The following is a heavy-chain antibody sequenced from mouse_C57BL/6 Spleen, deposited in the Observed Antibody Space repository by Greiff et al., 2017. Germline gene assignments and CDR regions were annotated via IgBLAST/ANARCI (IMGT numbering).Heavy chain of an antibody. CDR2: IDPSDSYT. Sequence: QVQLQQPGAELVMPGASVKLSCKASGYTFTSYWMHWVKQRPGQGLEWIGEIDPSDSYTNYNQKFKGKSTLTVDKSSSTAYMQLSSLTSEDSAVYYCARSGPTYYDYDGFDYWGQGTTLTVSS. V-gene: IGHV1-69*01. CDR3: ARSGPTYYDYDGFDY. D-gene: IGHD2-4*01. CDR1: GYTFTSYW. J-gene: IGHJ2*01.